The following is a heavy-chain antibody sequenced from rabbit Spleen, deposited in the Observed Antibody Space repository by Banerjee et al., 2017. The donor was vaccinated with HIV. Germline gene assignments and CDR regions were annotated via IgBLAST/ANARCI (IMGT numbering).Heavy chain of an antibody. Sequence: EQLEESGGGLVTPEGSLTLTCKASGVSLNDKDVMSWARQAPGKGLEWIACIKAATGKPVYATWANGRFSISRTSSTTVTLQMTSLTAADTATYLCARDLAGAIGWNFYLWGPGTLVTVS. J-gene: IGHJ4*01. CDR2: IKAATGKP. D-gene: IGHD4-1*01. V-gene: IGHV1S45*01. CDR3: ARDLAGAIGWNFYL. CDR1: GVSLNDKDV.